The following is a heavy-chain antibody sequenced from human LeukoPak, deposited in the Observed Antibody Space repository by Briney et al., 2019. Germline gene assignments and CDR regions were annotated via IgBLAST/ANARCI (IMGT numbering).Heavy chain of an antibody. J-gene: IGHJ4*02. CDR2: ISSSSSYI. Sequence: GGSLRLSCAASGFTFSSYSMNWSRQPPGKGLVGVSSISSSSSYIYYGDSVKGRFTISRDNAKDSLYLQMNSLRAEDTAVYYCARDYEIYWGQGTLVTVSS. CDR3: ARDYEIY. V-gene: IGHV3-21*01. D-gene: IGHD5-12*01. CDR1: GFTFSSYS.